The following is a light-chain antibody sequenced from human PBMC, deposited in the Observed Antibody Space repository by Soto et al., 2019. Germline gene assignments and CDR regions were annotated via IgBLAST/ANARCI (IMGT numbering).Light chain of an antibody. CDR3: QQYDTYPWT. CDR1: QSFSSW. V-gene: IGKV1-5*01. CDR2: DVS. J-gene: IGKJ1*01. Sequence: DIQMTQSPSTLSASVGDRVTITCRASQSFSSWLAWYQQKPGKAPKLLIYDVSTLQSGVPSRFSGGGSGTEFPLTISSLQPDDFATYYCQQYDTYPWTFGQGTKVEIK.